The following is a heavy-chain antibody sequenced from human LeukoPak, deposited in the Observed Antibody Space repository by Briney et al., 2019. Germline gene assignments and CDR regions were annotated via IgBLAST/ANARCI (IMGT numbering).Heavy chain of an antibody. D-gene: IGHD1-1*01. Sequence: GGSLRLSCAASDFTFSSYWMSWVRQAPGKGLEWVANINQDGSDKRYMDSVRGRFTISRDNAKNPLSLHMDSLRAEDTAVYYCARVGYNWDDDGVDYWGQGALVTVSS. CDR3: ARVGYNWDDDGVDY. CDR2: INQDGSDK. V-gene: IGHV3-7*01. J-gene: IGHJ4*02. CDR1: DFTFSSYW.